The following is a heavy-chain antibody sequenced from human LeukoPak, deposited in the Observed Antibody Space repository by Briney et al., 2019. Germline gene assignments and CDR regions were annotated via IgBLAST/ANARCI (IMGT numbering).Heavy chain of an antibody. V-gene: IGHV3-53*01. CDR3: ARVGGTGY. CDR1: GFTVSSNY. Sequence: PGGSLRPSCAASGFTVSSNYMSWVRQAPGKGLEWVSVIYSGGSTYYADSVKGRFTISRDNSKNTLYLQMNSLRAEDTAVYYCARVGGTGYWGQGTLVTVSS. CDR2: IYSGGST. D-gene: IGHD1-1*01. J-gene: IGHJ4*02.